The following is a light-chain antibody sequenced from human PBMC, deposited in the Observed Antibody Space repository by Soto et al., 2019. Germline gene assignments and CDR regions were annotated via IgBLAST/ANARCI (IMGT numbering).Light chain of an antibody. CDR1: QDINNF. CDR3: QQYRSYPLT. J-gene: IGKJ4*01. CDR2: AAS. Sequence: DIQMTQSPSSLSASVGDRVTLTCRASQDINNFLAWFQQKPGRAPKSLIYAASTLLSGVPSHFSGSGSGTNFTLTISSLQPADFATYYCQQYRSYPLTFGGGTKVEIK. V-gene: IGKV1-16*02.